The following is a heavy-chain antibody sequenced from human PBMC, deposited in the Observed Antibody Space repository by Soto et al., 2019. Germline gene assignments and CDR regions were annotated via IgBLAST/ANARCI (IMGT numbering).Heavy chain of an antibody. Sequence: GGSLRLSCAASGFTFSSYWMTWVRQAPGKGLEWVANIKQSGSETYYVDSVKGRFTISRDDAKNSLYLQMNTLRAEDTAVYYCARGYNIDYWGQGTLVTVSS. J-gene: IGHJ4*02. CDR2: IKQSGSET. D-gene: IGHD5-18*01. CDR1: GFTFSSYW. CDR3: ARGYNIDY. V-gene: IGHV3-7*03.